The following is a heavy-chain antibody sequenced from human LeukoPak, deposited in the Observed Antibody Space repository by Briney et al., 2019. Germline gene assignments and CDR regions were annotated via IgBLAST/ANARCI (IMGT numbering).Heavy chain of an antibody. CDR1: GYTLTELS. CDR3: ATSGRRAGAYYFDY. Sequence: ASVNVSCKVSGYTLTELSMHWVRQAPGKGLEWMGGFDPEDGETIYAQKFQGRVTMTEDTSTDTAYMELSSLRSEDTAVYYCATSGRRAGAYYFDYWDQGTLVTVSS. J-gene: IGHJ4*02. D-gene: IGHD1-26*01. CDR2: FDPEDGET. V-gene: IGHV1-24*01.